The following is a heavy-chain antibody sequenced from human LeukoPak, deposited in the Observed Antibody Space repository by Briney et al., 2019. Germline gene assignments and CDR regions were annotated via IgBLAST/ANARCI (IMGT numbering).Heavy chain of an antibody. CDR2: IIPIFGTT. V-gene: IGHV1-69*06. CDR1: GGTFNSYS. J-gene: IGHJ4*02. Sequence: GASVKVSCKASGGTFNSYSMSWVRQAPGQGLEWMGWIIPIFGTTNYARKFRGRVTLTADTSTRTAYMELSRLRSEDTAVYYWARYNGYRGPPQFDYWRGARQPSVSS. CDR3: ARYNGYRGPPQFDY. D-gene: IGHD5-12*01.